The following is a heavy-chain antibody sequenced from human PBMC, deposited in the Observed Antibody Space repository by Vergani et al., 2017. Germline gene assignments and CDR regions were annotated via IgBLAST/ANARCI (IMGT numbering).Heavy chain of an antibody. CDR1: GFTFSSYG. CDR3: ARRDCSSTSCLDSSSWVRFDY. D-gene: IGHD2-2*01. V-gene: IGHV3-30*03. Sequence: QVQLVESGGGVVQPGRSLRLSCAASGFTFSSYGMHWVRQAPGKGLEWVAVISYDGSNKYYADSVKGRFTISRDNSKNTLYLQMNSLRAEDTAVYYCARRDCSSTSCLDSSSWVRFDYWGQGTLVTVSS. CDR2: ISYDGSNK. J-gene: IGHJ4*02.